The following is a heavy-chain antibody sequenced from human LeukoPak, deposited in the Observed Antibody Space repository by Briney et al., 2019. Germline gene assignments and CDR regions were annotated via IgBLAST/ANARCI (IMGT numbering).Heavy chain of an antibody. J-gene: IGHJ4*02. Sequence: GGSLRLSCAASGFTFSSYAMSWVRQAPGKGLEWVSAISGSGGSTYYADSVKGRFTISTDNSKNTLYLQMNSLRAEDTAVYYCAKDRPYYDILTGYYHHEGPFDYWGQGTLVTVSS. CDR2: ISGSGGST. V-gene: IGHV3-23*01. CDR1: GFTFSSYA. CDR3: AKDRPYYDILTGYYHHEGPFDY. D-gene: IGHD3-9*01.